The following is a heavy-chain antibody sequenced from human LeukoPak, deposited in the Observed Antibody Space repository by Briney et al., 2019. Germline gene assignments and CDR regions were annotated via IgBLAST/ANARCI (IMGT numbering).Heavy chain of an antibody. Sequence: GGSLRLSCVASGFTFGTHAMSWVRQVPGKGLEWVSGISRGSITYYSDSVKGRFTISRDNSRATLFLQMNSLRAEDTAVYYCAKALPMQYYYYGMDVWGQGTTVTVSS. V-gene: IGHV3-23*01. CDR3: AKALPMQYYYYGMDV. CDR1: GFTFGTHA. CDR2: ISRGSIT. J-gene: IGHJ6*02. D-gene: IGHD2/OR15-2a*01.